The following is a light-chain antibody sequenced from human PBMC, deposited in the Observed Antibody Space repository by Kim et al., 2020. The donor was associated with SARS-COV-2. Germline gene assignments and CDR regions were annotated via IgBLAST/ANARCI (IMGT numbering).Light chain of an antibody. CDR3: QQYDVLFS. J-gene: IGKJ5*01. CDR1: QDVTNY. V-gene: IGKV1-33*01. Sequence: SASVGDRVTITCQASQDVTNYLNWYQQKAGKAPKLLIYDASNLETGAPSRFSGSGSGTHFTFTISSLQPEDIATYYCQQYDVLFSFGQGTRLEIK. CDR2: DAS.